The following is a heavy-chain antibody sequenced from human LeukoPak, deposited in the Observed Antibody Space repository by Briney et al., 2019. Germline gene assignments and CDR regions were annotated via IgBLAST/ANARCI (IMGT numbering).Heavy chain of an antibody. D-gene: IGHD4-17*01. CDR3: ARGVYGDYEELVDY. Sequence: PSETLSLTCAVYGGSFSGYYWSWIRQPPGKGLEWIGEINHSGSTNYNPSLKSRVTISVDTSKNQFSLKLSSVTAADTAVYYCARGVYGDYEELVDYWGQGTLVTVSS. CDR1: GGSFSGYY. CDR2: INHSGST. J-gene: IGHJ4*02. V-gene: IGHV4-34*01.